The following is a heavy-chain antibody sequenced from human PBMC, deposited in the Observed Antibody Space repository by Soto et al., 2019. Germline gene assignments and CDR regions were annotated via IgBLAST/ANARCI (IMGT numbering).Heavy chain of an antibody. J-gene: IGHJ1*01. CDR1: GFTFSSYG. CDR2: ISYDGSNK. Sequence: QVQLVESGGGVVQPGRSLRLSCAASGFTFSSYGMHWVRQAPGKGLEWVAVISYDGSNKYYADSVKGRFTISRDNSKNTLYLQINGLRAEDTAVYYCAKNSPDPRAEYFQHWGQGTLVTVSS. V-gene: IGHV3-30*18. CDR3: AKNSPDPRAEYFQH.